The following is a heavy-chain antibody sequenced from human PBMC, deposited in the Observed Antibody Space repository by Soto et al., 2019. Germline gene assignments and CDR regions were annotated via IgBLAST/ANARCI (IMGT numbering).Heavy chain of an antibody. CDR2: IIPIFGTA. CDR3: ARVYRYNWNGGKNWFDP. J-gene: IGHJ5*02. V-gene: IGHV1-69*06. CDR1: GGTFSSYA. Sequence: GASVKVSCKASGGTFSSYATSWVRQAPGQGLEWMGGIIPIFGTANYAQKFQGRVTITADKSTSTAYMELSSLRSEDTAVYYCARVYRYNWNGGKNWFDPWGQGTLVTVPS. D-gene: IGHD1-20*01.